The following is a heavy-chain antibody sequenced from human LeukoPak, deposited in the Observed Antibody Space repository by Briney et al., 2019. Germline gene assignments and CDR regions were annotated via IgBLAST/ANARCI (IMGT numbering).Heavy chain of an antibody. CDR3: ARNSGSYLGYFDY. V-gene: IGHV4-39*01. D-gene: IGHD1-26*01. CDR2: IYYSGST. J-gene: IGHJ4*03. CDR1: GGSISSSSYY. Sequence: SETLSLTCTVSGGSISSSSYYWGWIRQPPGKGLEWIGSIYYSGSTYYNPSLKSRVTISVDTSKNQFSLELSSVTAADTAVYYCARNSGSYLGYFDYWGQGTLVTVSS.